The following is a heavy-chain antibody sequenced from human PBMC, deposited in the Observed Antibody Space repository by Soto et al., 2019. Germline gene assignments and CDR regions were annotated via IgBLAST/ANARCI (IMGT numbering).Heavy chain of an antibody. J-gene: IGHJ6*02. CDR3: ARNMDYYYGPGSGNGHGF. D-gene: IGHD3-10*01. CDR2: INPKFGDT. V-gene: IGHV1-2*02. Sequence: QVQPVQSGAEMKEPGDSVRVSCEASGYTFTSYYIHWVRQAPGQGLEWMGWINPKFGDTTYAQDFQGRVSMTRDMSISTVYMELSRLTSDDTAIYYCARNMDYYYGPGSGNGHGFWGQGTTVTVFS. CDR1: GYTFTSYY.